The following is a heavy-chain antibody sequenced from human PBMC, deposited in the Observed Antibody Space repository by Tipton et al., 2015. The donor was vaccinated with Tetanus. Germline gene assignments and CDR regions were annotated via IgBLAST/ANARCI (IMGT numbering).Heavy chain of an antibody. CDR1: GFTFSDYY. CDR3: ARGWHSDPEGYCSGGTPLDY. CDR2: ISSSGSTI. J-gene: IGHJ4*02. Sequence: SLRLSCAASGFTFSDYYMSWIRQAPGKGLEWVSYISSSGSTIYYADSVKGRFTISRDNAKNSLYLQMNSLRAEDTAVYYCARGWHSDPEGYCSGGTPLDYWGQGTLVTVSS. D-gene: IGHD2-15*01. V-gene: IGHV3-11*01.